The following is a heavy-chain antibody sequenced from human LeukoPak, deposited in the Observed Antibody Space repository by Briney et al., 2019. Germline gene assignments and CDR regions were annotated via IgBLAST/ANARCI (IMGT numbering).Heavy chain of an antibody. D-gene: IGHD3-3*01. CDR1: GFTFSSYS. CDR2: ISSSSSYI. J-gene: IGHJ4*02. CDR3: ARDFQYYDFWSGYYTGHIDY. V-gene: IGHV3-21*01. Sequence: PGGSLRLSCAASGFTFSSYSMNWVRQAPGKGLEWVSSISSSSSYIYYADSVKGRFTISRDNAKNSLYLQMNSLRAEDTAVYHCARDFQYYDFWSGYYTGHIDYWGQGTLVTVSS.